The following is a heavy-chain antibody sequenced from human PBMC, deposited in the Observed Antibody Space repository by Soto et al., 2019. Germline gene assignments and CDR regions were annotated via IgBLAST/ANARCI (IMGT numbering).Heavy chain of an antibody. V-gene: IGHV3-64D*06. D-gene: IGHD1-26*01. CDR2: ISSSGGPT. CDR1: GFTFSSYA. CDR3: VKDRWVDY. J-gene: IGHJ4*02. Sequence: GGSLRLSCSISGFTFSSYAMHWVRQAPGKGLEYVSSISSSGGPTYYVDSVKGRFTISRGNSRNTLFLQMSSLRPEDTAVYYCVKDRWVDYWGQGTLVTVSS.